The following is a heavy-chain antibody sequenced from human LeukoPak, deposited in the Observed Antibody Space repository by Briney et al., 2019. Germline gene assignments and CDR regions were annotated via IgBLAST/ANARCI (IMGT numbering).Heavy chain of an antibody. J-gene: IGHJ4*02. D-gene: IGHD3-22*01. V-gene: IGHV3-43*02. Sequence: GGSLRLSCAASGFAFDDGAMHWVRQAPGKGLEWVSFISGEGDNTYYADSVKGRFTISRDDSKNSLFLQMNSLRTEDTALYYCAKDTSGYYYGPLGYWGQGTLVTVSS. CDR1: GFAFDDGA. CDR3: AKDTSGYYYGPLGY. CDR2: ISGEGDNT.